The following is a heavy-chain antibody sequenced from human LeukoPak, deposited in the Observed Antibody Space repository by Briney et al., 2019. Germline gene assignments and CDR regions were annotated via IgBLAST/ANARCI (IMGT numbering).Heavy chain of an antibody. CDR2: IGTAGDT. J-gene: IGHJ5*02. D-gene: IGHD6-6*01. CDR3: ASSSPGRDWFDP. CDR1: GFTFSNFD. Sequence: GGSLRLSCATSGFTFSNFDLHWVRQATGKGLEWVSAIGTAGDTYYPGSVKGRFTISRENAKNSLYLQMNSLRAEDTAVYYCASSSPGRDWFDPWGQGTLVTVSS. V-gene: IGHV3-13*01.